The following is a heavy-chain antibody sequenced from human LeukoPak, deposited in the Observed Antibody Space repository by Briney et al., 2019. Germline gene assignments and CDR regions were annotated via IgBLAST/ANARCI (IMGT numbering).Heavy chain of an antibody. CDR3: ARDADYYDTLASDYFDY. CDR1: RFTLSSYN. D-gene: IGHD3-22*01. CDR2: INRDGSST. V-gene: IGHV3-74*01. J-gene: IGHJ4*02. Sequence: DPGGSLRLSRAASRFTLSSYNMNWVRQAPGKGLEWVSRINRDGSSTNYADSVKGRFTISRDNAKNTLYLQMNSLRADDTAVYYCARDADYYDTLASDYFDYWGQGTLVTVSS.